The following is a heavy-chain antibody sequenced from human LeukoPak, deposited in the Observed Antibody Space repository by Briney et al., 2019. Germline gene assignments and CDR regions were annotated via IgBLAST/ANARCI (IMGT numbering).Heavy chain of an antibody. CDR2: IYPGDSET. Sequence: PGESLKISCQGSGYRFSSYWIGWVRQMPGKGLEWMGIIYPGDSETRYSPSFQGQVTISADKSISTAYLQWSSLKASDTAMYYCVRALGYCSSGSCYYYDYWGQGTLVTVSS. CDR1: GYRFSSYW. CDR3: VRALGYCSSGSCYYYDY. V-gene: IGHV5-51*01. J-gene: IGHJ4*02. D-gene: IGHD2-15*01.